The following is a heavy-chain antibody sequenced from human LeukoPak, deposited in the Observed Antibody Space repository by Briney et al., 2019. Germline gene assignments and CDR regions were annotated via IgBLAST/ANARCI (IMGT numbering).Heavy chain of an antibody. V-gene: IGHV1-46*01. Sequence: ASVKASCKASGYSFTSNYIHWVRQAPGQGLEWMGMIYPRDGSTSYAQKFQGRVTVTRDTSTSTVHMELSGLRSEDTAVYYCARDQEAFDYWGQGTLVTVSS. CDR3: ARDQEAFDY. J-gene: IGHJ4*02. CDR2: IYPRDGST. CDR1: GYSFTSNY.